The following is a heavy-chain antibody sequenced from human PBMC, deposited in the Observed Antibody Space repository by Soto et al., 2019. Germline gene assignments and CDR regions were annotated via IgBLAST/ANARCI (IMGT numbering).Heavy chain of an antibody. CDR3: ARSAGCSGNNCYGEDFYYYMDV. CDR2: IYPADSNT. J-gene: IGHJ6*03. D-gene: IGHD2-15*01. V-gene: IGHV5-51*01. Sequence: PGESVKISCKGSGYNVGSYWRGWVRPMPGKGLEWMGIIYPADSNTRYSPSFQGQVTISADKSTSTAYLQWSSLKASDNAMYYCARSAGCSGNNCYGEDFYYYMDVWGKGTTVTVSS. CDR1: GYNVGSYW.